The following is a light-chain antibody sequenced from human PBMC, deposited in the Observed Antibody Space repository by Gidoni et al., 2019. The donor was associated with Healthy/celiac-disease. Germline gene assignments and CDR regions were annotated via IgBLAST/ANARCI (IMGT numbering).Light chain of an antibody. CDR2: ASS. Sequence: EIQLTQSPSSLSASVGDRVTITCRASQSSSSYLNWYQQKQGKAPTLLIYASSSLQSGVPSRFSGSGSGTDFTLTISSLQPEDFATYYCQQSYSTPPVCSFGQGTKLEIK. CDR1: QSSSSY. J-gene: IGKJ2*04. CDR3: QQSYSTPPVCS. V-gene: IGKV1-39*01.